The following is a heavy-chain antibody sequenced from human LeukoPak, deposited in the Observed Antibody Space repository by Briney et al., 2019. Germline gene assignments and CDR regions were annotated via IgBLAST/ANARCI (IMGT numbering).Heavy chain of an antibody. CDR1: GFTFSSYG. CDR2: IWYDGSNK. CDR3: ARGGGLWYYFDY. Sequence: GESLRLSCAASGFTFSSYGMHWVRQAPGKGLEWVAVIWYDGSNKYYADSVKGRFTISRDNSKNTLYLQMNSLRAEDTAVYYCARGGGLWYYFDYWGQGTLVTVSS. D-gene: IGHD4/OR15-4a*01. V-gene: IGHV3-33*01. J-gene: IGHJ4*02.